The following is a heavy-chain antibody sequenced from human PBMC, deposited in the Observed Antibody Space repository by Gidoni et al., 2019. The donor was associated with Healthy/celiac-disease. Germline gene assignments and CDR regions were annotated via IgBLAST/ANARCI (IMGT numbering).Heavy chain of an antibody. CDR3: AKEKGAVAGYYYYGMDV. D-gene: IGHD6-19*01. V-gene: IGHV3-30*18. CDR1: GFTFSSYG. CDR2: ISYDGSNK. Sequence: QVQLVESGGGVVQPGRSLRLSCAASGFTFSSYGMHWVRQAPGKGLEWVAVISYDGSNKYYADSVKGRFTISRDNSKNTLYLQMNSLRAEDTAVYYCAKEKGAVAGYYYYGMDVWGQGTTVTVSS. J-gene: IGHJ6*02.